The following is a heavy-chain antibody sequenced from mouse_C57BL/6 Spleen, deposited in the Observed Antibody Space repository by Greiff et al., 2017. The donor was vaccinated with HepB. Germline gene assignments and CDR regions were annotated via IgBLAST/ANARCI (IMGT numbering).Heavy chain of an antibody. CDR2: IWSGGST. V-gene: IGHV2-2*01. CDR1: GFSLTSYG. Sequence: VMLVESGPGLVQPSQSLSITCTVSGFSLTSYGVHWVRQSPGKGLEWLGVIWSGGSTDYNAAFISRLSISKDNSKSQVFFKMTSLQADDTAIYYCARTNGSSYVNWFAYWGQGTLVTVSA. J-gene: IGHJ3*01. CDR3: ARTNGSSYVNWFAY. D-gene: IGHD1-1*01.